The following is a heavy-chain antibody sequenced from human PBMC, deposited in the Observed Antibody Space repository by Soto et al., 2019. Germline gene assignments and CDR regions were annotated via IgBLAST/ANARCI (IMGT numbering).Heavy chain of an antibody. J-gene: IGHJ4*02. Sequence: QVQLVESGGGVVQPGRSLRLSCAASGFTFSSYAISWVRQAPGQGLEWMGGIIPIFGTANYAQKFQGRVTITADESTSTAYMELSSLRSEDTAVYYCARCAGRRDGYNPPGYWGQGTLVTVSS. D-gene: IGHD5-12*01. CDR1: GFTFSSYA. V-gene: IGHV1-69*01. CDR2: IIPIFGTA. CDR3: ARCAGRRDGYNPPGY.